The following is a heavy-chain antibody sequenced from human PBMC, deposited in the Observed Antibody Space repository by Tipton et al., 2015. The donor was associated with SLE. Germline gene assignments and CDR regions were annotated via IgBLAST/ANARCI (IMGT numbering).Heavy chain of an antibody. D-gene: IGHD6-13*01. CDR3: ARSNVGAAATFDY. V-gene: IGHV4-31*03. CDR1: GGSISSGGYY. J-gene: IGHJ4*02. CDR2: IYYSGST. Sequence: TLSLTCTVSGGSISSGGYYWSWIRQHPGKGLEWIGYIYYSGSTYYNPSLKSRVTISVDTSKNQFSLKLSSVTAADTAVYYCARSNVGAAATFDYWGQGTLVTVSS.